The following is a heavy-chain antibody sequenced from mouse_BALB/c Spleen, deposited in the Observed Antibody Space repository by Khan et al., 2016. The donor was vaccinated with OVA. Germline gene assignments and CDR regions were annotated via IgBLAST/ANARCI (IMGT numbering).Heavy chain of an antibody. CDR2: ISTYYGDA. CDR3: ARGSGNSRFAY. D-gene: IGHD1-3*01. CDR1: GYTFTDYA. V-gene: IGHV1S137*01. J-gene: IGHJ3*01. Sequence: QVQLQQSGAELVRPGVSVKISCKGSGYTFTDYAMHWVKQSHAKSLEWIGVISTYYGDADYNQTFKGKATMTVDKSSNTAYMEIARLTSEDSAIYYCARGSGNSRFAYWGQGTLVTVSA.